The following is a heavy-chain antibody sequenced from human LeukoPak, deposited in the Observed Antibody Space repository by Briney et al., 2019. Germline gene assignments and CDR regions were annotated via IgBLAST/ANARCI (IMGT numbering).Heavy chain of an antibody. V-gene: IGHV3-48*01. CDR2: ISSSSSTI. D-gene: IGHD1-26*01. Sequence: GGSLRLSCAASGFTFSIYSMNWVRQAPGKGLEWVSYISSSSSTIYYADSVKGRFTISRDNAKNSLYLQMNSLRAEDTAVYYCARGNQWELRRTAFDIWGRGTMVTVSS. J-gene: IGHJ3*02. CDR1: GFTFSIYS. CDR3: ARGNQWELRRTAFDI.